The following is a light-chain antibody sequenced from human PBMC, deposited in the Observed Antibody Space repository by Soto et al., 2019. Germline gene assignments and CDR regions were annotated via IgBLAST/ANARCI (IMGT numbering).Light chain of an antibody. J-gene: IGKJ4*01. CDR1: QGISSS. Sequence: DIQLTQSPSFLSASVGDRVTITCRASQGISSSLAWCQQRPGKAPKLLIFAASTLQSGVPSRFSGSGSGTEFTLTINSLQPEDFATYYCQQLNSYPLTFGGGTKVEIK. CDR3: QQLNSYPLT. CDR2: AAS. V-gene: IGKV1-9*01.